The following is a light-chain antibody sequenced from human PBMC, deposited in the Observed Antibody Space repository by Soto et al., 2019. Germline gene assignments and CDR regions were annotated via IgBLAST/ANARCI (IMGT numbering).Light chain of an antibody. Sequence: QSALTQPASVAGSPGQSITISCTGTSSDIGAYNFVSWYQQHPGKAPKLMLYDVNIRPSGVSNRFSGSKSGNTASLTISGLQAEDEADYYCTSLTTSTTMIFGGGTQVTVL. V-gene: IGLV2-14*03. CDR2: DVN. CDR3: TSLTTSTTMI. J-gene: IGLJ2*01. CDR1: SSDIGAYNF.